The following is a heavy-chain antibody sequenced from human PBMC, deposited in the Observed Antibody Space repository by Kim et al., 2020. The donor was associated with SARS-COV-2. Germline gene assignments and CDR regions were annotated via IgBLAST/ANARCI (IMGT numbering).Heavy chain of an antibody. J-gene: IGHJ6*02. CDR3: ARSGRGSSWFYYYRGMDV. D-gene: IGHD6-13*01. V-gene: IGHV3-23*01. CDR2: ISGYDGST. Sequence: GGSLRLSCAASGFTFSSYAMSWVRQAPGKGLEWVSGISGYDGSTYYADSVKDRFTISRDNSRNTLYIQMNSLRAEDTAVYYCARSGRGSSWFYYYRGMDVWGQGTTVTVSS. CDR1: GFTFSSYA.